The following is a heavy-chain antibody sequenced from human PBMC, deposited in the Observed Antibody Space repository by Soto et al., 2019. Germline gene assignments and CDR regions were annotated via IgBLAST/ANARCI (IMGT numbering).Heavy chain of an antibody. CDR3: ARDERITMIVVVNYFDY. J-gene: IGHJ4*02. CDR2: ISTYNGNT. D-gene: IGHD3-22*01. Sequence: GASVKVSCKASGYTFTSYGISWVRQAPGQGLEWMGWISTYNGNTNYAQKLQGRVTMTTDTSTSTAYMELRSLRSDDTAVYYCARDERITMIVVVNYFDYWGQGTLVTVSS. V-gene: IGHV1-18*04. CDR1: GYTFTSYG.